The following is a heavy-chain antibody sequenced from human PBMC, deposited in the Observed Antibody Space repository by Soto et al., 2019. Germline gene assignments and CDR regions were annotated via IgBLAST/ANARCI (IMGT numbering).Heavy chain of an antibody. CDR1: GYTFTSYG. Sequence: ASVKVSCKASGYTFTSYGISWVRQAPGHGLEWMGWISAYNGNTNYAQKLQVRASMTTDISTSTAYMELRSLRSDDTAVYYCARDLAAAGSVIDYPGQVTLVTVSS. V-gene: IGHV1-18*04. D-gene: IGHD6-13*01. CDR3: ARDLAAAGSVIDY. CDR2: ISAYNGNT. J-gene: IGHJ4*02.